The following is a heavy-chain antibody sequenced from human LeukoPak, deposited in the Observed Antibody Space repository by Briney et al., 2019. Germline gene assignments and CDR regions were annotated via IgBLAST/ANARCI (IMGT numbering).Heavy chain of an antibody. CDR2: IRYDGSFK. D-gene: IGHD6-19*01. V-gene: IGHV3-30*02. CDR3: AREGRYSSGWFNDY. Sequence: GGSLRLSCAASGFTFSDYGLHWVRQAPGKGLEWVAFIRYDGSFKYYADSVKGRFTISRDNAKNSLYLQMNSLRAEDTAVYYCAREGRYSSGWFNDYWGQGTLVTVSS. CDR1: GFTFSDYG. J-gene: IGHJ4*02.